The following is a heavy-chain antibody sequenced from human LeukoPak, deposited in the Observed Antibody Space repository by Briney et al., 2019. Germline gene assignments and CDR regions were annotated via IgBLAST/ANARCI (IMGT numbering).Heavy chain of an antibody. Sequence: PSETLSLTCAVSGGSISSSNWWSWVRQPPGKGLEWIGEIYHSGSTNYNPSLKSRVTISVDKSKNQFSLKLSSVTAADTAVYYCAGKGRGGGYSYGHFDYWGQGTLVTVSS. CDR2: IYHSGST. CDR3: AGKGRGGGYSYGHFDY. D-gene: IGHD5-18*01. V-gene: IGHV4-4*02. CDR1: GGSISSSNW. J-gene: IGHJ4*02.